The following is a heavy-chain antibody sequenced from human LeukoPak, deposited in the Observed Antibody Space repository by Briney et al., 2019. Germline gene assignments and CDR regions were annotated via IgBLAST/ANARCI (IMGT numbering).Heavy chain of an antibody. CDR1: GSSFTTNA. J-gene: IGHJ4*02. V-gene: IGHV1-3*04. CDR3: AREKNQQWVDCLQY. CDR2: INTDNGNT. Sequence: ASVKVSCTASGSSFTTNAMHWVRQAPGQRLEWMGWINTDNGNTHYLQKFQGRVTITRDTSASTTYMELSSLISEDTAVYYCAREKNQQWVDCLQYWGQGTLVTVSS. D-gene: IGHD1-26*01.